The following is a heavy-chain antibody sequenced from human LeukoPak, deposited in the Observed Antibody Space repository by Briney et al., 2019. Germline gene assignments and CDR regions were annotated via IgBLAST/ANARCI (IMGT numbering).Heavy chain of an antibody. J-gene: IGHJ6*02. CDR1: GYTFRSYG. D-gene: IGHD5-18*01. V-gene: IGHV1-2*02. CDR2: VNPNSGGT. Sequence: GASVKVSCKASGYTFRSYGINWVRQAPGQGLEWMGWVNPNSGGTNYAQKFQGRVTMTRDTSISTAYMELSRLRSDDTAVYYCARDLVDTAMVTAYYYGMDIWGQGTTVTVSS. CDR3: ARDLVDTAMVTAYYYGMDI.